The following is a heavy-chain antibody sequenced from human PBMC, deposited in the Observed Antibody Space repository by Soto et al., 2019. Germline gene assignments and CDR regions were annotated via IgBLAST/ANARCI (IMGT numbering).Heavy chain of an antibody. D-gene: IGHD2-21*02. CDR1: GFMFSSYA. CDR2: ISGSGGST. Sequence: GGSLRLSCTVSGFMFSSYAMTWVRQAPGKGLGWVSTISGSGGSTYYSDSVRGRFTISRDNSKKILYLEMNSLKGDDTALYYCAKDGSWGDHYYFANWGQGTLVTVSS. V-gene: IGHV3-23*01. J-gene: IGHJ4*02. CDR3: AKDGSWGDHYYFAN.